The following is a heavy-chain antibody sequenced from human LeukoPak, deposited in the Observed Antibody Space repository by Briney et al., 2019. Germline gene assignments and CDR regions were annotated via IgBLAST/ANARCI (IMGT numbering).Heavy chain of an antibody. CDR1: GFTFSSYA. Sequence: GSSLRLSCAASGFTFSSYAMHWVRQAPGKGLEWVAVISYDGSNKYYADSVRGRFTISRDNSKNTLYLQMNSLRAEDTAVYYCARDFPPYYDFWSGYYDYWGQGTLVTVSS. CDR2: ISYDGSNK. D-gene: IGHD3-3*01. V-gene: IGHV3-30*04. CDR3: ARDFPPYYDFWSGYYDY. J-gene: IGHJ4*02.